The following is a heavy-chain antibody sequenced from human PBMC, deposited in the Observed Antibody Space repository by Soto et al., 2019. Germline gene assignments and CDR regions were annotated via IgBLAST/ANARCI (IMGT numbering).Heavy chain of an antibody. CDR1: GFTFTRYS. CDR2: ISSTTNYI. Sequence: PGGSLRLSSAASGFTFTRYSMNWVRQAPGKGLEWVSSISSTTNYIYYGDSMKGRFTISRDNAKNSLYLEMNSLRAEDTAVYYCARESEDLTSNFDYWGQGTLVTVSS. CDR3: ARESEDLTSNFDY. V-gene: IGHV3-21*06. J-gene: IGHJ4*02.